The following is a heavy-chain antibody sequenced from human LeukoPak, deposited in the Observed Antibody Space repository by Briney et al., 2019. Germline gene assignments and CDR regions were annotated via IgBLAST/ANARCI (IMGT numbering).Heavy chain of an antibody. CDR1: GDSVSSNSAT. J-gene: IGHJ3*02. CDR3: ARGSGSSYAFDI. CDR2: TYYRSKWFN. D-gene: IGHD1-26*01. Sequence: SQTLSLACAISGDSVSSNSATWSWIRQSPSRGLEWLGRTYYRSKWFNDYAVSVKGRITINPDTSKNQLSLQLNSVTPEDTAVYYCARGSGSSYAFDIWDQGTMVTVSS. V-gene: IGHV6-1*01.